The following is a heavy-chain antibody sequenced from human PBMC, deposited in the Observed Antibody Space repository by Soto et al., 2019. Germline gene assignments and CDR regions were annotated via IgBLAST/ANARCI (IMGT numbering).Heavy chain of an antibody. CDR2: IIPIFGTA. CDR3: ARGYDYGARFDY. V-gene: IGHV1-69*13. Sequence: SVKVSCKASGYTFSSYAISWVRQAPGQGLEWMGGIIPIFGTANYAQKFQGRVTITADESTSTAYMELSSLRSEDTAVYYCARGYDYGARFDYWGQGTLVTVSS. D-gene: IGHD4-17*01. J-gene: IGHJ4*02. CDR1: GYTFSSYA.